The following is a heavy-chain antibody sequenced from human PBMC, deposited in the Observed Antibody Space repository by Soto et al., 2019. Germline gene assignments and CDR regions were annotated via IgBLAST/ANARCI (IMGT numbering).Heavy chain of an antibody. CDR2: ISSSSSYI. CDR1: GFTFSSYS. D-gene: IGHD5-18*01. V-gene: IGHV3-21*01. Sequence: EVQLVESGGGLVKHGGSLRLSCAASGFTFSSYSMNWVRQAPGKGLEWVSSISSSSSYIYYADSVKGRFTTSRDNAKNSLYLQMNSLRDEDTAVYYCSRDQPGYSYGYGLGYWGQGTLVTVSS. J-gene: IGHJ4*02. CDR3: SRDQPGYSYGYGLGY.